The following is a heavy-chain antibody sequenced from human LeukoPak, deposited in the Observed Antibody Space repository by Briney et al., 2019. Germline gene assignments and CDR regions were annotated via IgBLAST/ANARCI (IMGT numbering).Heavy chain of an antibody. CDR1: GYTFTSYY. J-gene: IGHJ4*02. Sequence: ASVKVSCKASGYTFTSYYMHWVRQAPGQGLEWMGIINPSGGSTSYAQKFQGRVTMTGDTSTSTVYMELSSLRSGDTAVYYCARSDYYDSSGYYFDYWGQGTLVTVSS. CDR3: ARSDYYDSSGYYFDY. D-gene: IGHD3-22*01. CDR2: INPSGGST. V-gene: IGHV1-46*01.